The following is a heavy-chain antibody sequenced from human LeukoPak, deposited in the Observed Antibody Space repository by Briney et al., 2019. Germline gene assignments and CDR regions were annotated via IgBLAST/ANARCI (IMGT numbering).Heavy chain of an antibody. J-gene: IGHJ5*02. CDR2: IYHSGST. V-gene: IGHV4-30-2*01. CDR1: GGSISSGGYY. CDR3: ARPKGPNWFDP. Sequence: SQTLSLTCTVSGGSISSGGYYWSWIRQPPGKGLEWIGYIYHSGSTYYNPSLKSRVTISVDRSKNQFSLKLSSVTAADTAVYYCARPKGPNWFDPWGQGTLVTVSS.